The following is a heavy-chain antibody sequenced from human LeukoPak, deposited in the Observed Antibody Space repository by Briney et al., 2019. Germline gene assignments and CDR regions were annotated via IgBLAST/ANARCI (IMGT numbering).Heavy chain of an antibody. V-gene: IGHV3-23*01. J-gene: IGHJ4*02. CDR3: AKRSYYYDSSGPRGAYYFDY. CDR1: GISLSGYT. Sequence: PGGSLRLSCAASGISLSGYTLNWVRQAPGKGLEWISFISAKGSPVYYADSVKGRFTISRDNSKNTLYLQMNSLRAEDTAVYYCAKRSYYYDSSGPRGAYYFDYWGQGTLVTVSS. CDR2: ISAKGSPV. D-gene: IGHD3-22*01.